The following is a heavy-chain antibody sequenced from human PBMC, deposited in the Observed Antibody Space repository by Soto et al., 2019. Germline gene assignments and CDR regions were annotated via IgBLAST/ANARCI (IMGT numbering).Heavy chain of an antibody. Sequence: SETLSLTCTVSGASISGFYWSWIRKSAGKGLEWIGRIYATGTTDYNPSLKSRVMMSVDTSKKQFSLKLRSVAAADTAVYYCVRGGTKTLRDWFDPWGQGISVTVSS. D-gene: IGHD1-1*01. CDR2: IYATGTT. J-gene: IGHJ5*02. V-gene: IGHV4-4*07. CDR3: VRGGTKTLRDWFDP. CDR1: GASISGFY.